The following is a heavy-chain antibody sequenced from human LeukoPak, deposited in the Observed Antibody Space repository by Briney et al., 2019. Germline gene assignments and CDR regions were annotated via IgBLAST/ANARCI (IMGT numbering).Heavy chain of an antibody. CDR3: ARVGRGVIPAY. V-gene: IGHV1-2*02. D-gene: IGHD3-10*01. CDR1: GYTFTGYY. CDR2: INHISGGT. Sequence: ASVKVSSKASGYTFTGYYMHWVRQAPGQGLEWMGWINHISGGTNYAQKFHGRVTMTRDTSISTAYMELSRLRSDDTAVYYCARVGRGVIPAYWGQGTLVTVSS. J-gene: IGHJ4*02.